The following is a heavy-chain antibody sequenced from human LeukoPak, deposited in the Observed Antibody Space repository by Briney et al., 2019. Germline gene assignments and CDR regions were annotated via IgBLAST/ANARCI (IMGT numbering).Heavy chain of an antibody. J-gene: IGHJ4*02. V-gene: IGHV3-9*01. CDR2: ISWNSGSI. CDR3: AKDSLWFGEF. Sequence: PGGSLRLSCAASGFTFDDYAMHWVRQAPGKGLEWVSGISWNSGSIGYADSVKSRFTISRDNSKNTLYLQMNSLRAEDTAVYYCAKDSLWFGEFWGQGTLVTVSS. CDR1: GFTFDDYA. D-gene: IGHD3-10*01.